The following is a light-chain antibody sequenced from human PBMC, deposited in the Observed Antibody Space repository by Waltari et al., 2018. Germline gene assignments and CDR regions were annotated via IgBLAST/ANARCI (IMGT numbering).Light chain of an antibody. V-gene: IGKV3-15*01. J-gene: IGKJ1*01. CDR3: QQYNIWPWT. CDR1: QSVGGN. CDR2: GAS. Sequence: EIVMTQSPATLSVSPGERATLSCRASQSVGGNLAWYQQKPGQGPRLLIYGASTRATDIPARISGSGSGTEFTLTISSLQSEDFAVYYCQQYNIWPWTFGQGTKVEI.